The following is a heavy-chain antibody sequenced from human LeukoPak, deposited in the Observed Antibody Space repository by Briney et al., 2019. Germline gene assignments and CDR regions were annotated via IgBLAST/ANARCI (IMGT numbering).Heavy chain of an antibody. CDR2: IDTDGGTT. J-gene: IGHJ3*02. Sequence: GGSLRLSCAASGFTFSRFWMHWVRQPPGKGLVWVSRIDTDGGTTTYADSVKGRFTISRDNAKNTVYLQINSLRAEDTAVYYCARVSNGGSSAGAFDIWGQGTMVTVS. D-gene: IGHD4-23*01. CDR1: GFTFSRFW. V-gene: IGHV3-74*01. CDR3: ARVSNGGSSAGAFDI.